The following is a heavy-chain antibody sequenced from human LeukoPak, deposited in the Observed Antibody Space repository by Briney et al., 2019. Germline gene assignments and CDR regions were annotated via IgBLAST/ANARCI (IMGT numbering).Heavy chain of an antibody. Sequence: GGSLRLSCAASGFTFSSYWMGWVRQAPGKGLEWVANIKQDGSEKYYVDSVKGRFTISRDNAKNSLYLQMNSLRAEDTAVYYCARFRVGAVGGFDYWGQGTLVTVSS. D-gene: IGHD1-26*01. CDR1: GFTFSSYW. V-gene: IGHV3-7*01. CDR3: ARFRVGAVGGFDY. CDR2: IKQDGSEK. J-gene: IGHJ4*02.